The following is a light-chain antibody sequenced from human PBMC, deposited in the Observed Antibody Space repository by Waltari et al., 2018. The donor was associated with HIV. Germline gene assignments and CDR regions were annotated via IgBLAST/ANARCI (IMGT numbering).Light chain of an antibody. CDR1: SPNIGTNA. J-gene: IGLJ3*02. V-gene: IGLV1-44*01. CDR3: SAWDDSLNGPL. CDR2: GDN. Sequence: QSVLTQPPSASGAPGQRVAISCSGSSPNIGTNAVNWYQQVPGTAPKLLMYGDNQRPSGVPDRFSSYKSGTSASLAISGLQSEDEADYYCSAWDDSLNGPLFGGGTKLTVL.